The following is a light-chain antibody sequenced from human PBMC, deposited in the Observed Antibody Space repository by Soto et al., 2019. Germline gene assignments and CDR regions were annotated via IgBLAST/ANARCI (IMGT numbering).Light chain of an antibody. CDR2: AAS. V-gene: IGKV1-9*01. CDR1: QGISSF. Sequence: IQLTQSPSSLSASVGDSVTITCWASQGISSFLAWYQQKPGKAPKLLIYAASTLQSGVPSRFSGSGSGTDFTLTISSLQPEDFATYFCQQLNSYPITFGQGTRLEIK. CDR3: QQLNSYPIT. J-gene: IGKJ5*01.